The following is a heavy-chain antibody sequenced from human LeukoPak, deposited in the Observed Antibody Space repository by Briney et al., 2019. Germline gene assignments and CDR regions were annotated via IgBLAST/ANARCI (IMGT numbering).Heavy chain of an antibody. Sequence: SETLSLTCSVSGGSISSYYWSWIRQPPGKGLEWIGYIYYSASTNYNPSLKSRVTISIDTSKNQFSLKLSSVTAADTAVYYCARGRLGDSFDYWGQGILVTVSS. CDR3: ARGRLGDSFDY. CDR1: GGSISSYY. CDR2: IYYSAST. J-gene: IGHJ4*02. D-gene: IGHD3-16*01. V-gene: IGHV4-59*01.